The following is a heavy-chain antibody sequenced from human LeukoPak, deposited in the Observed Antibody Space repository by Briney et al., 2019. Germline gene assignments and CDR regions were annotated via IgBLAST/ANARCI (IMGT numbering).Heavy chain of an antibody. Sequence: PGGSLRLSCAASGFTFSSYAMSWVRQAPGKGLEWVGRIKSKIDGGTTDYATPVKGRFSVSRDDSRNTLHLQMNSLKTEDTAVYYCTTDAGYTSRWYNYWGQGTLVTVSS. CDR3: TTDAGYTSRWYNY. CDR2: IKSKIDGGTT. CDR1: GFTFSSYA. D-gene: IGHD6-13*01. J-gene: IGHJ4*02. V-gene: IGHV3-15*01.